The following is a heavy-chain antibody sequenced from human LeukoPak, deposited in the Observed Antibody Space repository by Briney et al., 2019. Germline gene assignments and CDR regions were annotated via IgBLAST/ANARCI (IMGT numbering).Heavy chain of an antibody. CDR1: GFTFGDYA. D-gene: IGHD6-6*01. V-gene: IGHV3-49*04. CDR3: TRTYPGSIAARLPYFDY. Sequence: PGGSLRLSCTASGFTFGDYAMSWVRQAPGKGLEWVGFIRSKAYGGTTEYAASVKGRFTISRDDSKSIAYLQMNSLKTEDTAVYYCTRTYPGSIAARLPYFDYWGQGTLVTVSS. J-gene: IGHJ4*02. CDR2: IRSKAYGGTT.